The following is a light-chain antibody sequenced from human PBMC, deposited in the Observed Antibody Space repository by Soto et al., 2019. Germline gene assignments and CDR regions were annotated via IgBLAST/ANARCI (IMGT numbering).Light chain of an antibody. CDR1: QGISSW. CDR2: AAS. V-gene: IGKV1D-12*01. J-gene: IGKJ3*01. Sequence: DIQMTQSQSSVSASVGDRVTITCRASQGISSWLAWYQQKPGKAPKLLLYAASSLQSGVPSRFSGSGPGTDFSLSISSLQPEDFATYSCQQANSFPPFSSGPATKVDIK. CDR3: QQANSFPPFS.